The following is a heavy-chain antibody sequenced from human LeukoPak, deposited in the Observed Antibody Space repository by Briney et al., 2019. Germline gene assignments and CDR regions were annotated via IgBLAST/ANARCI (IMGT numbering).Heavy chain of an antibody. J-gene: IGHJ4*02. V-gene: IGHV3-30-3*01. CDR1: GFTFSSYA. CDR3: ARGGIAARF. CDR2: ISYDGSNK. Sequence: GRSLRLSCAASGFTFSSYAMHWVRQAPGKGLEWVAVISYDGSNKYYADSVKGRFTISRDNSKNTLYLQMNSLRAEDMAVYYCARGGIAARFWGQGTLVTVSS. D-gene: IGHD6-6*01.